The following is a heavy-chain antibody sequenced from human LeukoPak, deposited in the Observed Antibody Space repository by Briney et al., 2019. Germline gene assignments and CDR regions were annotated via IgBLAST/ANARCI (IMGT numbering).Heavy chain of an antibody. V-gene: IGHV3-7*01. CDR2: INQDGSEK. CDR3: ARRKLTYYYGMDV. CDR1: GFTFSSYW. Sequence: GGSLRLSCAASGFTFSSYWMSWVRQAPGKGLEWVANINQDGSEKYYVDSVKGRFTVSRDNAKNSLDLQMNTLRAEDTAVYYCARRKLTYYYGMDVWGQGTTVTVSS. D-gene: IGHD1-7*01. J-gene: IGHJ6*02.